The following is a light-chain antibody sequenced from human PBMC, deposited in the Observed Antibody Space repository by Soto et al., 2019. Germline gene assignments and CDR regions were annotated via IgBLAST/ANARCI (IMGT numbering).Light chain of an antibody. CDR2: DAS. V-gene: IGKV1-6*01. CDR3: LQDYNYPWT. Sequence: AIQMTQSPSSLPASVGDRVTITCRASQGIRNDLGWYQQKPGKAPKLLIYDASSLQSGVPSRFSGSGSGTDFTLTNSSLQPEYFATYYCLQDYNYPWTFGQGTKVEI. J-gene: IGKJ1*01. CDR1: QGIRND.